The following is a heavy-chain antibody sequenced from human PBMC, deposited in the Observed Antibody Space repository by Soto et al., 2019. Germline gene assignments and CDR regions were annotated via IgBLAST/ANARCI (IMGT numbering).Heavy chain of an antibody. CDR1: GFTFSSYA. CDR2: ISGSGGNT. J-gene: IGHJ6*02. CDR3: ARELGGVSCSYRPCYFCVMDV. D-gene: IGHD2-15*01. V-gene: IGHV3-23*01. Sequence: LRLSCAASGFTFSSYAMSWVRQAPGKGLEWVSAISGSGGNTHYADSQKGRFTITRDNSKNTLYMQINSLRAEDTAVYYCARELGGVSCSYRPCYFCVMDVWSQGTTVTVSS.